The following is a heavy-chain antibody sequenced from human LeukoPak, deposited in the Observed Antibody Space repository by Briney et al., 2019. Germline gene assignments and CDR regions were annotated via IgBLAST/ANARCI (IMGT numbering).Heavy chain of an antibody. Sequence: PGGSLRLSCAASGFPFVTYWMHWVRQAPGKGLVWVSHLNTDGSSPTYGDSAKGRFTVSRDNAKNTLFLQLNSLRIEDTAVYYCARESEAAGTYYLDHWGQGNLVTVSS. V-gene: IGHV3-74*01. J-gene: IGHJ4*02. CDR1: GFPFVTYW. CDR2: LNTDGSSP. D-gene: IGHD6-25*01. CDR3: ARESEAAGTYYLDH.